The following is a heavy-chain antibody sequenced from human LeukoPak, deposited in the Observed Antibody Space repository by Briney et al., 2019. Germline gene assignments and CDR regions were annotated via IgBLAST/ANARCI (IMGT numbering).Heavy chain of an antibody. CDR3: AKDGLGGYDRSGYPDYFDY. D-gene: IGHD3-22*01. Sequence: GGSLSLACALSGLILGRYAVNWVRPPPGEWSGWVAAISGSGARTIHADSVQSRFTSSRDNSKNPLYLQIDNLRAEGTAGYYCAKDGLGGYDRSGYPDYFDYWGEKTLVTLSS. CDR2: ISGSGART. J-gene: IGHJ4*02. CDR1: GLILGRYA. V-gene: IGHV3-23*01.